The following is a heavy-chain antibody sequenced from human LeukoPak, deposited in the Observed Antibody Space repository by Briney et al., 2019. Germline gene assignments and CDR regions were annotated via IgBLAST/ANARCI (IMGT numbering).Heavy chain of an antibody. CDR2: ISGSGGST. Sequence: GGSLRLSCAASGFTFSAYHINWVRQAPGKGLEWVSAISGSGGSTYYADSVKGRFTISRDNSKNTLYLQMNSLRAEDTAVYYCAKDREGSSWFSYFDYWGQGTLVIVSS. V-gene: IGHV3-23*01. D-gene: IGHD6-13*01. J-gene: IGHJ4*02. CDR3: AKDREGSSWFSYFDY. CDR1: GFTFSAYH.